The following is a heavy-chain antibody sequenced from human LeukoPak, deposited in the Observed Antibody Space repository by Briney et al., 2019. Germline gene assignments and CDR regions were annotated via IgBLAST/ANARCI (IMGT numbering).Heavy chain of an antibody. J-gene: IGHJ1*01. Sequence: SGGSLRLSCTASGFAFRSYSMNWVRQAPGKGLEWVSYISSSSRSIYYADSVKGRFTISRDNAKYSLYLQMNSLRDEDTAVYFCASHYYSSGTEYLHHWGQGTLVSVSS. D-gene: IGHD3-10*01. CDR1: GFAFRSYS. CDR3: ASHYYSSGTEYLHH. V-gene: IGHV3-48*02. CDR2: ISSSSRSI.